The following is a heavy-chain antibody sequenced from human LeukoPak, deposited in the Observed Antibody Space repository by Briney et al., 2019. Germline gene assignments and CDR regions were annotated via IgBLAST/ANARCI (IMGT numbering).Heavy chain of an antibody. V-gene: IGHV4-34*01. D-gene: IGHD6-6*01. CDR1: GGSFSGYY. CDR2: INHSGST. CDR3: ARVEYSSSGTYYYYYYMDV. Sequence: SETLSLTCAVYGGSFSGYYWSWIRQPPGRGLEWIGEINHSGSTNYNPSLKSRVTISVDTSKNQFSLKLSSVTAADTAVYCCARVEYSSSGTYYYYYYMDVWGKGTTVTVSS. J-gene: IGHJ6*03.